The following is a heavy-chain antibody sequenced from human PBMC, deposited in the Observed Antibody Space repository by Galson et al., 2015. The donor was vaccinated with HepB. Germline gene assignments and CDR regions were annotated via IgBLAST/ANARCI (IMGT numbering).Heavy chain of an antibody. CDR3: AREGGGGRGDY. D-gene: IGHD2-15*01. J-gene: IGHJ4*02. CDR1: GFTFSSYS. CDR2: ISSSSSYI. V-gene: IGHV3-21*01. Sequence: SLRLSCAASGFTFSSYSMNWVRRAPGKGLEWVSSISSSSSYIYYADSVKGRFTISRDNAKNSLYLQMNSLRAEDTAVYYCAREGGGGRGDYWGQGTLVTVSS.